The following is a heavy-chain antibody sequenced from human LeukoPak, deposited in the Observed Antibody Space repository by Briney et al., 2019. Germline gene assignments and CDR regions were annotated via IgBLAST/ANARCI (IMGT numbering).Heavy chain of an antibody. V-gene: IGHV3-72*01. CDR2: IRIKVTSYST. D-gene: IGHD2-8*01. CDR1: GFTFSDRY. CDR3: SRAQSNGDYFDY. Sequence: GGPLRLSCAASGFTFSDRYMDWVRQAPGKGLEWVARIRIKVTSYSTTYAASVKGRFTISRDDSKNSLYLQMISLRTEDTAVYYCSRAQSNGDYFDYWGQGALVIVSS. J-gene: IGHJ4*02.